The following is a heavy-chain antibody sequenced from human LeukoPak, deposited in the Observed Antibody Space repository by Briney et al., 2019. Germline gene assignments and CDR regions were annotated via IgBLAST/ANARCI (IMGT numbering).Heavy chain of an antibody. CDR1: GFTFSSYA. CDR3: AKDAGNSPRRSCFDY. J-gene: IGHJ4*02. V-gene: IGHV3-23*01. D-gene: IGHD6-13*01. CDR2: ISGSGGST. Sequence: GGSLRLSCAASGFTFSSYAMSWVRRAPGKGLEWVSAISGSGGSTYYADSVKGRFTISRDKSKNTLYLQMNSLRAEDTAVYYCAKDAGNSPRRSCFDYWGQGTLVTVSS.